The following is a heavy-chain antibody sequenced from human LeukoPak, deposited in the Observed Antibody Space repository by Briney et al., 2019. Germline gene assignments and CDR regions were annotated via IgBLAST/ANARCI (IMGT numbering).Heavy chain of an antibody. CDR3: ARRAVPASRDYYYYMDV. CDR1: GYTFTDYY. Sequence: ASVKVSCKASGYTFTDYYMHWVRQAPGQGLEWMGWINPNSGGTNYAQKFQGRVTMTRDTSISTAYMELSRLRSDDTAVYYCARRAVPASRDYYYYMDVWGKGTTVTVSS. J-gene: IGHJ6*03. V-gene: IGHV1-2*02. D-gene: IGHD2-2*01. CDR2: INPNSGGT.